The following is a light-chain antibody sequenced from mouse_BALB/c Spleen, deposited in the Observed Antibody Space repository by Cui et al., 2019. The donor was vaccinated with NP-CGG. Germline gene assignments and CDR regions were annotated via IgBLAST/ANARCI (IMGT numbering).Light chain of an antibody. J-gene: IGLJ1*01. CDR2: GTN. V-gene: IGLV1*01. CDR3: ALWYSNHWV. Sequence: QAVVTQQSALTTSPGETVTLTCRSSTGAVTTSNYPNWVQEKPDHLFTGLIGGTNNRAPGVPARFSGSLIGDKAALTITGAQTEDEAIYFCALWYSNHWVFSGGTKLTVL. CDR1: TGAVTTSNY.